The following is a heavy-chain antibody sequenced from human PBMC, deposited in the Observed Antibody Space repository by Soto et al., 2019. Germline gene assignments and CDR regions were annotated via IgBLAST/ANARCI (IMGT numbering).Heavy chain of an antibody. CDR3: ARDGGGATTVTTSCFDY. D-gene: IGHD4-17*01. CDR1: GFTFSSYW. J-gene: IGHJ4*02. Sequence: EVQLVESGGGLVQPGGSLRLSCAASGFTFSSYWMHWVRQAPGKGLVWVSRINSDGSSTTYADSVKGRFTISRDNAKNTLYLQMNSLRGEDTAVYYCARDGGGATTVTTSCFDYWGQGSLVTVSS. CDR2: INSDGSST. V-gene: IGHV3-74*01.